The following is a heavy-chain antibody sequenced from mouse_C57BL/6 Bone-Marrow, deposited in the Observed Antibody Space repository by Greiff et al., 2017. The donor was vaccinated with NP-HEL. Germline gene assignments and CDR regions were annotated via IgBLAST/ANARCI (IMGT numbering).Heavy chain of an antibody. Sequence: EVQLVESGGGLVKPGGSLKLSCAASGFTFSSYAMSWVRQTPEKRPEWVATISDGGSYTYYPDNVKGRFTISRDNAKNNLYLQMSHLKSEDTAMYYCAREGGYGNYLDYWGQGTTLTVSS. D-gene: IGHD2-1*01. CDR1: GFTFSSYA. CDR2: ISDGGSYT. V-gene: IGHV5-4*01. CDR3: AREGGYGNYLDY. J-gene: IGHJ2*01.